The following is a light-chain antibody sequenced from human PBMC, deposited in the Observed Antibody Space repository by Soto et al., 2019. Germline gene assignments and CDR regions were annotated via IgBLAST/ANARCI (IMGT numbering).Light chain of an antibody. CDR2: SSD. J-gene: IGLJ1*01. CDR1: KSNIGSTS. V-gene: IGLV1-44*01. CDR3: AAWDDTLNGFV. Sequence: QSVLTQPPSASGTPGQRVTISCSGSKSNIGSTSVHWSQQLPGTAPKLLIHSSDKRPSGVPIRFSASTSGTSASLAISGLQSEDEGDYYCAAWDDTLNGFVFGTGTKVTVL.